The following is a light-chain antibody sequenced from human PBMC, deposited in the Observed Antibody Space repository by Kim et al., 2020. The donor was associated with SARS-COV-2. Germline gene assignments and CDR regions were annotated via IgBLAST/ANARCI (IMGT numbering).Light chain of an antibody. J-gene: IGLJ3*02. V-gene: IGLV3-1*01. CDR1: KLGDKY. Sequence: SYELTQPPSVSVSPGPTASITCSGDKLGDKYACWYQQKPGQSPVLVIYQDSKRPSGIPERFSASNSGNTATLTISGTQAMDEADYYCQAWDSSLRV. CDR2: QDS. CDR3: QAWDSSLRV.